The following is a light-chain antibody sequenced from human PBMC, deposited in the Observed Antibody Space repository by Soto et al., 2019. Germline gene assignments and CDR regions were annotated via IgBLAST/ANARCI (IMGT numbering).Light chain of an antibody. CDR2: AAS. V-gene: IGKV1-39*01. CDR3: QQSYSSPWT. J-gene: IGKJ1*01. CDR1: QTITNY. Sequence: IQMTQSPSSLSASVADRVTITCRASQTITNYLNWYQQKPGKAPKLLIYAASTLLSGVPSRFTGGGSGTDFTLTIDRLQPEDFATYFCQQSYSSPWTFGQGTKVDIK.